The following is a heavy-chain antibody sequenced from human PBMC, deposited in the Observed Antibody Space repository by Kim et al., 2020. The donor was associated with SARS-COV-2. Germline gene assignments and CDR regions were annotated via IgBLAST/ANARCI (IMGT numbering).Heavy chain of an antibody. CDR1: GYNFTSYA. J-gene: IGHJ6*02. D-gene: IGHD5-12*01. Sequence: ASVKVSCKASGYNFTSYAMNWVRQAPGQGLEWMGWINTNTGNPTYAQGFTGRFVFSLDTSVSTAYLQISSLKAEDTAVYYCAREVYVATRYYYYYYGMDVWGQGTKVTVSS. CDR2: INTNTGNP. V-gene: IGHV7-4-1*02. CDR3: AREVYVATRYYYYYYGMDV.